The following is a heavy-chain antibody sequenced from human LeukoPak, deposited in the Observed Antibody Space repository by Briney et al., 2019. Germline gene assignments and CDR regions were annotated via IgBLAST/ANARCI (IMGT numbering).Heavy chain of an antibody. CDR1: GDTFTSYD. Sequence: PQGSVRVSCKASGDTFTSYDIDWGRQAPGQGLERGGWMNPNRGKTDYAQRFKGRDTMTSNTSITTAYMELSSLRSEDTAVYYCARGKPCSSGNCYRPWGQGTLVTVSS. J-gene: IGHJ4*02. V-gene: IGHV1-8*01. CDR2: MNPNRGKT. CDR3: ARGKPCSSGNCYRP. D-gene: IGHD2-15*01.